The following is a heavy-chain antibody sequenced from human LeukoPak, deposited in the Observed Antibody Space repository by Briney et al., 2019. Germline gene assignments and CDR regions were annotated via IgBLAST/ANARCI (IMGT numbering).Heavy chain of an antibody. V-gene: IGHV1-2*02. CDR3: ARSLAVADHFDY. Sequence: GASVKVSCKASGYTFTVYYMHWVRQAPGQGLEWMGWINPNSGGTNYAQKFQGRVTITRDTSISTAYMELSRLRSDDTAVYYCARSLAVADHFDYWGQGTLVTVSS. D-gene: IGHD6-13*01. CDR2: INPNSGGT. CDR1: GYTFTVYY. J-gene: IGHJ4*02.